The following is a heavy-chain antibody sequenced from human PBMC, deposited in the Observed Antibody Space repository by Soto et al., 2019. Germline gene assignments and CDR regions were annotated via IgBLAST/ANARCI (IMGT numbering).Heavy chain of an antibody. V-gene: IGHV3-13*01. CDR3: AGVGAGGYYGSGSYYSYYYYGMDV. CDR2: IGTAGDT. J-gene: IGHJ6*02. CDR1: GFTFSSYD. D-gene: IGHD3-10*01. Sequence: EVQLVESGGGLVQPGGSLRLSCAASGFTFSSYDMHWVRQATGKGLEWVSAIGTAGDTYYPGSVKGRFTISRENAKNSLYLQMNGLRAEDTAVYYCAGVGAGGYYGSGSYYSYYYYGMDVWGQGTTVTVSS.